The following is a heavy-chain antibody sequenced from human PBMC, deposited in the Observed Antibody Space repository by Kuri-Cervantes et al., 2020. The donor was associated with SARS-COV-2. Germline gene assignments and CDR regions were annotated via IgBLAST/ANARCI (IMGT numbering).Heavy chain of an antibody. Sequence: SQTLSLTCAVYGGSLSGYYWSWIRQPPGKGLEWIGEIYHSGSTNYNPSLKSRVTISVDKSKNQFSLKLSSVTAADPAVYYCAGRKSFGWFDPWGQGTLVTVSS. V-gene: IGHV4-34*01. CDR2: IYHSGST. CDR1: GGSLSGYY. CDR3: AGRKSFGWFDP. J-gene: IGHJ5*02. D-gene: IGHD3-16*01.